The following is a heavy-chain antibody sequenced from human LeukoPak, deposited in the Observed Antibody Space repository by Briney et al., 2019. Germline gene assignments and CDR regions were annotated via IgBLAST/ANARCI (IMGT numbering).Heavy chain of an antibody. J-gene: IGHJ4*02. CDR1: GGSISSYY. CDR3: AGDRGRPYYFDY. Sequence: SETLSLTCTGSGGSISSYYWSWIRQPPGKGLERMAYIHYSGTTSYSPSIKSRVTIAVDTSKNQFSLKFTSEPAEDTAVYYLAGDRGRPYYFDYWGQGTLVTVSS. V-gene: IGHV4-59*01. CDR2: IHYSGTT.